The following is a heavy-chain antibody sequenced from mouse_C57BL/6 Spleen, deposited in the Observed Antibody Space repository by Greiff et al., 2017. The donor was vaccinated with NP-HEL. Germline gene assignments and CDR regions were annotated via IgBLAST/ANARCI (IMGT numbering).Heavy chain of an antibody. CDR2: IDPSDSYT. V-gene: IGHV1-69*01. J-gene: IGHJ3*01. D-gene: IGHD2-4*01. Sequence: QVQLKQSGAELVMPGASVKLSCKASGYTFTSYWMHWVKQRPGQGLEWIGEIDPSDSYTNYNQKFKGKSTLTVDKSSSTAYMQLSSLTSEDSAVYYCARRVDDYDAWFAYWGQGTLVTVSA. CDR3: ARRVDDYDAWFAY. CDR1: GYTFTSYW.